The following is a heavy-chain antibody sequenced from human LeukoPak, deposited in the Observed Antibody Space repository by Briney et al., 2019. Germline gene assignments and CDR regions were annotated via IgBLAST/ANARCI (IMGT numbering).Heavy chain of an antibody. Sequence: GGSLRLSCAASGFSFSSYAMSWVRQAPGKGLEWVSGISGSGGSTYNADSAKGRFTFSRDNSKNTLYLQMNSLRAEDSAVYYCAKVRWSTSSPIAFDIWGRGTMVTVSS. J-gene: IGHJ3*02. CDR2: ISGSGGST. CDR1: GFSFSSYA. CDR3: AKVRWSTSSPIAFDI. D-gene: IGHD6-6*01. V-gene: IGHV3-23*01.